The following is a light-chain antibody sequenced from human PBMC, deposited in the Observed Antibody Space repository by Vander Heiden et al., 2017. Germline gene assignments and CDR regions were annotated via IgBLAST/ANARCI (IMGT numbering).Light chain of an antibody. J-gene: IGKJ2*01. Sequence: DIVMTQSPDSLAVSLGERATINCKSSQSVLYSSNNKNYLAWYQQKPGQPPKLLIYWASTRESGVPDRFSGSGSGTDFTLTISSLQAEDVAVYYCLQDDSTAYTFGQGTKLEIK. V-gene: IGKV4-1*01. CDR1: QSVLYSSNNKNY. CDR3: LQDDSTAYT. CDR2: WAS.